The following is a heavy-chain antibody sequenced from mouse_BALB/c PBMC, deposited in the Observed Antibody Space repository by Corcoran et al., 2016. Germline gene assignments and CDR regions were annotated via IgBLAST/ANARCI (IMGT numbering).Heavy chain of an antibody. D-gene: IGHD1-1*01. CDR2: INTYTGEP. CDR3: ARWAYYYGSSYWYFDV. CDR1: GYTFTNYG. Sequence: QIQLVQSGPELKKPGETVKISCKASGYTFTNYGMNWVKQAPGKGLKWMGWINTYTGEPTYADDFKGRFAFSLETSASTAYLQINNLKNEDMATYVCARWAYYYGSSYWYFDVWGAGTTVTVSS. V-gene: IGHV9-1*02. J-gene: IGHJ1*01.